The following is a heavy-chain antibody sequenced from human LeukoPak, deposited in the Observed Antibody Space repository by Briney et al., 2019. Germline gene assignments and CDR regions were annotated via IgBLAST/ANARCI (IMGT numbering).Heavy chain of an antibody. Sequence: SQTLSLTCAISGDSVSSNSAAWNWIRQSPSRGLERLGRTKYRSKWYNDYVVSLKSRMTISPDTSKNHFSLQLNSVTPEDTAVYYCARSSSGTNGAFDIWGQGTMISVSS. J-gene: IGHJ3*02. D-gene: IGHD1-26*01. CDR2: TKYRSKWYN. CDR1: GDSVSSNSAA. CDR3: ARSSSGTNGAFDI. V-gene: IGHV6-1*01.